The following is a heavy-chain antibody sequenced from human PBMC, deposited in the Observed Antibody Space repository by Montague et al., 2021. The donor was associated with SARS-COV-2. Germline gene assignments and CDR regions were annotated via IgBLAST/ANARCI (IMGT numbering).Heavy chain of an antibody. D-gene: IGHD6-13*01. Sequence: SLRLSCAASGFTFSSYPLNWVRQAPGKGLEWVSSISRGSSYIHYADSVKGRFTISRDNAKNSLYLQMSSLRAEDTAVYYCASSIPGAGVGDAFDVWGQGTTVTVSS. CDR2: ISRGSSYI. CDR1: GFTFSSYP. J-gene: IGHJ3*01. V-gene: IGHV3-21*01. CDR3: ASSIPGAGVGDAFDV.